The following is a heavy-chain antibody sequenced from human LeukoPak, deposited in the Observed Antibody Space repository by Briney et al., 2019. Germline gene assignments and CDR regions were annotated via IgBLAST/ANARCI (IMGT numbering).Heavy chain of an antibody. Sequence: SETLSLTCAVYGGSFSGYYWSWIRQPPGKGLEWIGEINHSGSTNYNPSLKSRVTISVDTSKNQFSLKLSSVTAADTAVYYCASKPTVTQFDYWGQGTLVTVSS. CDR1: GGSFSGYY. D-gene: IGHD4-17*01. J-gene: IGHJ4*02. V-gene: IGHV4-34*01. CDR3: ASKPTVTQFDY. CDR2: INHSGST.